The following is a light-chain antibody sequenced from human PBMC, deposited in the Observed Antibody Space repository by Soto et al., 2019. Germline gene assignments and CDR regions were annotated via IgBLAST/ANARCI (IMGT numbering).Light chain of an antibody. Sequence: EMVLTQSPGTLSLSPGERATLSCRASQSLSSSYLAWYQQKPGQAPGLLIYGASSRATGIPDRFSGSGSGTDFTLTIRRLEPEDFAVYYCQQYGSSPYTFGQGTKLEIK. CDR1: QSLSSSY. CDR2: GAS. V-gene: IGKV3-20*01. J-gene: IGKJ2*01. CDR3: QQYGSSPYT.